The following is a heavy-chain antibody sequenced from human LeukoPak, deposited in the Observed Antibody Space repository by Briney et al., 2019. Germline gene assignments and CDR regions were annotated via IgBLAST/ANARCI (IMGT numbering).Heavy chain of an antibody. J-gene: IGHJ4*02. CDR1: GFIFSNYD. Sequence: GGSLRLSCAASGFIFSNYDMHWVRQAPGKGLEWVAVISIDGNTRYYADSVEGRFSISRDNSKNTLYLQMNSPRVEDTAVYYCATPVTYNYWGQGTLVTVSS. CDR3: ATPVTYNY. CDR2: ISIDGNTR. D-gene: IGHD4-11*01. V-gene: IGHV3-30-3*01.